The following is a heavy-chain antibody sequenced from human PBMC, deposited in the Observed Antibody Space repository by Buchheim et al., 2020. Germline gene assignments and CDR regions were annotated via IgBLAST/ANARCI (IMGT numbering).Heavy chain of an antibody. V-gene: IGHV3-21*01. CDR2: ISSSSGYI. D-gene: IGHD2-21*02. CDR1: GFTFSSYS. J-gene: IGHJ5*02. Sequence: EVQLVESGGGLVKPGGSLRLSCAASGFTFSSYSMNWVRQAPGKGLEWVSSISSSSGYIYYADSVKGRFTISRDNAKNSLYLQMNSLRAEDTAVYYCASMGIGDWRRFDPWGQGTL. CDR3: ASMGIGDWRRFDP.